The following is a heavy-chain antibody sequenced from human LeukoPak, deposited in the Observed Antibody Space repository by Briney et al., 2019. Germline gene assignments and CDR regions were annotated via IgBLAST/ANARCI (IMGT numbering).Heavy chain of an antibody. CDR3: ARGQQRGAARPRRMGLDY. J-gene: IGHJ4*02. Sequence: ASVKVSCKASGYTFTSYDINWVRQATGQGLEWMGWMNPNSGNTGYAQKFQGRVTITRNTSISTAYMELSSLRSEDTAVYYCARGQQRGAARPRRMGLDYWGQGTLVTVSS. CDR2: MNPNSGNT. D-gene: IGHD6-6*01. CDR1: GYTFTSYD. V-gene: IGHV1-8*03.